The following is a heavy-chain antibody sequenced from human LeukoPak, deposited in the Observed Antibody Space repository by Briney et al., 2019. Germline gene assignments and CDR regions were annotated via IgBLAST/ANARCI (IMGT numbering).Heavy chain of an antibody. D-gene: IGHD5-18*01. V-gene: IGHV4-39*07. CDR1: GGSISSSSYY. CDR2: IYYSGST. J-gene: IGHJ6*02. Sequence: PSETLSLTCTVSGGSISSSSYYWGWIRQPPGKGLEWIGSIYYSGSTYYNPSLKSRVTISVDTSKNQFSLKLSSVTAADTAVYYCARDHTAMAPYGMDVWGQGTTVTVSS. CDR3: ARDHTAMAPYGMDV.